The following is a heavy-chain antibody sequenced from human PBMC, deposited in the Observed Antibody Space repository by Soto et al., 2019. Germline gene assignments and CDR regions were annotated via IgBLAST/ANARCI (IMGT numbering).Heavy chain of an antibody. Sequence: GGSLRLSCAASGFTFSSYSMNWVRQAPGKGLEWVSSISSSSSYIYYADSVKGRFTISRDNAKNSLYLQMNSLRAEDTAVYYCARIPPDYDYVWGSYRYTGYFDYWGQGTLVTVSS. V-gene: IGHV3-21*01. D-gene: IGHD3-16*02. CDR3: ARIPPDYDYVWGSYRYTGYFDY. CDR2: ISSSSSYI. CDR1: GFTFSSYS. J-gene: IGHJ4*02.